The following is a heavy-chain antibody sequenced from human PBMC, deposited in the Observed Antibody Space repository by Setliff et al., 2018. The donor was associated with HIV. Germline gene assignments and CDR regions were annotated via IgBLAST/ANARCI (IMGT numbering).Heavy chain of an antibody. Sequence: SETLSLTCSVSGASVISGGYYWSWIRQHPEKGLEWIGYINYSGTTTYNPSLGWRITISLDTSMNHFCLEINSVTAADTGVYYCANSTRKSFYFWTDPRTTFTPYYLDYWGQGTLVTVSS. CDR1: GASVISGGYY. J-gene: IGHJ4*02. CDR3: ANSTRKSFYFWTDPRTTFTPYYLDY. CDR2: INYSGTT. V-gene: IGHV4-31*03. D-gene: IGHD2-2*01.